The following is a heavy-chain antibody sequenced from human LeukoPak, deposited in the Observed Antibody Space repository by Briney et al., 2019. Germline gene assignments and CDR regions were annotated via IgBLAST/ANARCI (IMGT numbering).Heavy chain of an antibody. CDR2: VYLSGTT. CDR1: GDSINSLDL. Sequence: PSGTLSLTCTVSGDSINSLDLWSWVRQPPGKGLEWIGEVYLSGTTHSNPSVKSRVTISIDKSKNQFFSNLSSVTAADTAVYYCAGLVGRYSSGLYYYYFDYWGQGTLVTVSS. V-gene: IGHV4-4*02. D-gene: IGHD3-22*01. CDR3: AGLVGRYSSGLYYYYFDY. J-gene: IGHJ4*02.